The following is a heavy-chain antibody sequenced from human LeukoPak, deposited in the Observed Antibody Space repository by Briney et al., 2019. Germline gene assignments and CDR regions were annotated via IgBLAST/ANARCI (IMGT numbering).Heavy chain of an antibody. D-gene: IGHD4-17*01. V-gene: IGHV4-31*03. J-gene: IGHJ5*02. CDR2: IYYSGST. Sequence: PSETLSLTCTVSGGSISSGGYYRSWIRQHPGKGLEWIGYIYYSGSTYYNPSLKSRVTISVDTSKNQFSLKLSSVTAADTAVYYCARAYDYGDSNWFDPWGQGTLVTVSS. CDR3: ARAYDYGDSNWFDP. CDR1: GGSISSGGYY.